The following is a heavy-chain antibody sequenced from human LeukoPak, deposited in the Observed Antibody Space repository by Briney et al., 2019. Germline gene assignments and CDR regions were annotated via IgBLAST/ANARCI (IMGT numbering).Heavy chain of an antibody. J-gene: IGHJ4*02. D-gene: IGHD2-2*01. CDR3: ARYCSSTSCRDY. V-gene: IGHV1-2*02. Sequence: ASVKASCKASGYTFTGYYMHWVRQAPGQGLEWMGWINPNSGGTNYAQKFQGRVTMTRDTSISTAYMELSRLRSDDTAVYYCARYCSSTSCRDYWGQGTLVTVSS. CDR2: INPNSGGT. CDR1: GYTFTGYY.